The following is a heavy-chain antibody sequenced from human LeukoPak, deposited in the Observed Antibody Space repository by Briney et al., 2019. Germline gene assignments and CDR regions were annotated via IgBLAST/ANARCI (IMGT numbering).Heavy chain of an antibody. Sequence: SVKVSCKASGGTLSSYAISWVRQAPGQGLEWMGGIIPIFGTANYAQKFQGRVTITADESTSTAYMELSSLRSEDTAVYYCARVTILVATGTDWFDPWGQGTLVTVSS. V-gene: IGHV1-69*13. CDR3: ARVTILVATGTDWFDP. CDR1: GGTLSSYA. J-gene: IGHJ5*02. CDR2: IIPIFGTA. D-gene: IGHD2-8*02.